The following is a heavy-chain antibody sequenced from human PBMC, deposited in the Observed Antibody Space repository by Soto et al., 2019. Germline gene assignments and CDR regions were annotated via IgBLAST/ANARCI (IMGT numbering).Heavy chain of an antibody. Sequence: EVQLVESGGALVQPGGSLRLSCAASGFTFSDHHMDWVRQAPGKGLEWVGRTRNKGNSYTTEYAASVKGRFTISRDESNTSRYLQMNRLETCDTAVYYCAVVGATRTYWGEGTLVTVFS. CDR3: AVVGATRTY. J-gene: IGHJ4*02. CDR2: TRNKGNSYTT. CDR1: GFTFSDHH. D-gene: IGHD1-26*01. V-gene: IGHV3-72*01.